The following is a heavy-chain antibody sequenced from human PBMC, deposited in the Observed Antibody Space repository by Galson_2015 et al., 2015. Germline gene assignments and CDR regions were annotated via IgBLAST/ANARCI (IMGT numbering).Heavy chain of an antibody. CDR1: GDSVSSNSAV. CDR3: ARERDLWFGELFSWFDP. Sequence: CAISGDSVSSNSAVWNWIRQSPSRGLEWLGRTYYRSKWYNDYAVSVKSRITINPDTSKNQFSLQLNSVTPEDTAVYYCARERDLWFGELFSWFDPWGQGTLVTVSS. J-gene: IGHJ5*02. CDR2: TYYRSKWYN. V-gene: IGHV6-1*01. D-gene: IGHD3-10*01.